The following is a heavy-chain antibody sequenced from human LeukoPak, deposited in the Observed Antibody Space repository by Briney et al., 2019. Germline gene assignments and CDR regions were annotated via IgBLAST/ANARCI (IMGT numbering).Heavy chain of an antibody. D-gene: IGHD3-10*01. CDR1: GFTFSSYA. Sequence: PGGSLRLSCAASGFTFSSYAMSWVRQAPGRGLEWVSALSASGGTTYYADSVKGRFTISRDNSKNTLYLQMNSLRVEDTAVYYCARDPTQGGSGSDLDYWGQGILVTVSS. CDR3: ARDPTQGGSGSDLDY. V-gene: IGHV3-23*01. CDR2: LSASGGTT. J-gene: IGHJ4*02.